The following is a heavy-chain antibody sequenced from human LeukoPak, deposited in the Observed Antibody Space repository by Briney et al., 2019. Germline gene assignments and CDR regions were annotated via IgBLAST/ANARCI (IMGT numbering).Heavy chain of an antibody. J-gene: IGHJ3*02. Sequence: ASVKVSCKASGYTFVTYGISWVRQAPGQGLEWMGRISSYNGNTEYAQKFQDRVTVTRDTSTSTAYMELSSLRSEDTAVYYCAKDEKGYYHDTSGYPDAFDIWGQGTMVTVSS. CDR2: ISSYNGNT. D-gene: IGHD3-22*01. CDR1: GYTFVTYG. V-gene: IGHV1-18*04. CDR3: AKDEKGYYHDTSGYPDAFDI.